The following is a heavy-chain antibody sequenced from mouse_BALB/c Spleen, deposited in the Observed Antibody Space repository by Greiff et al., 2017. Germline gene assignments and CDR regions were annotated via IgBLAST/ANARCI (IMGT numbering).Heavy chain of an antibody. CDR1: GFNIKDTY. D-gene: IGHD3-1*01. J-gene: IGHJ4*01. CDR3: APTQLEDAMDY. Sequence: EVQLHQSGAELVKPGASVKLSCTASGFNIKDTYMHWVKQRPEQGLEWIGRIDPANGNTKYDPKFQGKATITADTSSNTAYLQLSSLTSEDTAVYYCAPTQLEDAMDYWGQGTSVTVSS. V-gene: IGHV14-3*02. CDR2: IDPANGNT.